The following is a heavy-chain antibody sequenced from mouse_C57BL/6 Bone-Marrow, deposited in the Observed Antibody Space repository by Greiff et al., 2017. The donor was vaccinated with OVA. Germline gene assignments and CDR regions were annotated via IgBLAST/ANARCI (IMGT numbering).Heavy chain of an antibody. CDR3: ARADGYYEDYYAMDY. D-gene: IGHD2-3*01. J-gene: IGHJ4*01. Sequence: EVHLVESEGGLVQPGSSMKLSCTASGFTFSDYYMAWVRQVPEKGLEWVANINYDGSSTYYLDSLKSRFIISRDNAKNILYLQMSSLKSEDTATYYCARADGYYEDYYAMDYWGQGTSVTVSS. CDR2: INYDGSST. V-gene: IGHV5-16*01. CDR1: GFTFSDYY.